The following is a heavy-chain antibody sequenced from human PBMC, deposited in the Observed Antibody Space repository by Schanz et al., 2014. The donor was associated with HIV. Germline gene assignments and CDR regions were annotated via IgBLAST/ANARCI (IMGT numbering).Heavy chain of an antibody. V-gene: IGHV1-18*04. CDR3: ARTDYDILTGYSLGYYGMDV. CDR2: ISAYNGNT. Sequence: QVRLVQSGAEVKKPGGSVKVSCTASGYTFVDHYVHWVRQAPGQGLEWLGWISAYNGNTNYAQKLQGRVTMTTDTSTSTAYMELRSLRSDDTAVYYCARTDYDILTGYSLGYYGMDVWGQGTTVTVSS. CDR1: GYTFVDHY. J-gene: IGHJ6*02. D-gene: IGHD3-9*01.